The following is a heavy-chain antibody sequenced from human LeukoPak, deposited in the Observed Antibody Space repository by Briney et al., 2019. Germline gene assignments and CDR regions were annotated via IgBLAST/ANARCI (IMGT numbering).Heavy chain of an antibody. J-gene: IGHJ6*02. V-gene: IGHV4-28*03. CDR2: IYYSGST. Sequence: SDTLSLTCTVSGYSISSSDWWAWIRQSPGKGLEWIGYIYYSGSTNYNPSLKSRVTISVDTSKNQFSLKLSSVTAADTAVYYCARGSAPPLLYCSSTSCYPGYYYYGMDVWGQGTTVTVSS. CDR3: ARGSAPPLLYCSSTSCYPGYYYYGMDV. D-gene: IGHD2-2*01. CDR1: GYSISSSDW.